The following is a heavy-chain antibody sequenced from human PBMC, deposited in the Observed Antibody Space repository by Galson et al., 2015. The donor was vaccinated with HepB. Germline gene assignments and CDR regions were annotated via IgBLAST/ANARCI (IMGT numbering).Heavy chain of an antibody. D-gene: IGHD3-10*01. J-gene: IGHJ4*02. CDR3: ARDRYYYGSGSHFDY. CDR1: GGTFSSYT. Sequence: SVKVSCKASGGTFSSYTISWVRQAPGQGLEWMGRIIPILGIANYAQKFQGRVTITADKSTSTAYMELSSLRSEDTAVYYCARDRYYYGSGSHFDYWGQGTLVTVSS. V-gene: IGHV1-69*04. CDR2: IIPILGIA.